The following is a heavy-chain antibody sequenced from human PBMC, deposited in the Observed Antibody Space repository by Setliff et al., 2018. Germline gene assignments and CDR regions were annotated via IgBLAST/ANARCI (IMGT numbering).Heavy chain of an antibody. Sequence: SETLSLPCTVSGGSISSSSYYWGWICQPPGKGLEWIGRIYYSGSTSSNPSLKSRVTISVDTSKNQFSLKLSSVTAADTAVYYCARRSNVGATSFSGAFDSWGQGKRVT. V-gene: IGHV4-39*01. CDR3: ARRSNVGATSFSGAFDS. J-gene: IGHJ3*02. D-gene: IGHD1-26*01. CDR2: IYYSGST. CDR1: GGSISSSSYY.